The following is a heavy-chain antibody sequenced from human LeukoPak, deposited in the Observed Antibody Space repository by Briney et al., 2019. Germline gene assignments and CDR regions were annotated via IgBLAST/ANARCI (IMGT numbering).Heavy chain of an antibody. V-gene: IGHV3-7*01. Sequence: QSGGSLRLSCAASGFTFSSYSMNWVRQAPGKGLEWVATIKQDGSEKYYVGSVQGRFTISRDNAQNSLYLQLNSLRAQDSALYYCVRACGSAACPFYFHYWGQGTLVTVSS. CDR3: VRACGSAACPFYFHY. CDR2: IKQDGSEK. J-gene: IGHJ4*02. D-gene: IGHD2-21*01. CDR1: GFTFSSYS.